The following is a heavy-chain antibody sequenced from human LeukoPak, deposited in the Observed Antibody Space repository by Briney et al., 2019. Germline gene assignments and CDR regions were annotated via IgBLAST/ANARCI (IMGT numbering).Heavy chain of an antibody. CDR3: ARDGVYYDFWTDY. CDR2: TSYDGNNE. V-gene: IGHV3-30-3*01. J-gene: IGHJ4*02. Sequence: AGGSLRLSCADSGFTFSYYAMHWVRQAPGKGLEWVAVTSYDGNNEYYADSVKGRFTISRDNSKNTLYLQMNSLRAEDTAVYYCARDGVYYDFWTDYWGQGTLVTVSS. CDR1: GFTFSYYA. D-gene: IGHD3-3*01.